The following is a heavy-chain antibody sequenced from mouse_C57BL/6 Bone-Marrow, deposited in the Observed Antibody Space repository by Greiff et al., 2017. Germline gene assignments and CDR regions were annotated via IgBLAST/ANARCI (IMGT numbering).Heavy chain of an antibody. J-gene: IGHJ3*01. V-gene: IGHV5-17*01. CDR1: GFTFSDYG. CDR2: ISSGSSTI. D-gene: IGHD2-4*01. CDR3: ARRNDYGFAY. Sequence: EVHLVESGGGLVKPGGSLKLSCAASGFTFSDYGMHWVRQAPEKGLEWVAYISSGSSTIYYADTVKGRFTISRDNAKNTLFLQMTSLRSEDTAMYYCARRNDYGFAYWGQGTLVSVSA.